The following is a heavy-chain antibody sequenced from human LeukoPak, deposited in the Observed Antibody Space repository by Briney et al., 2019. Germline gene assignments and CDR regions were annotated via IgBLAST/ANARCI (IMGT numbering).Heavy chain of an antibody. D-gene: IGHD3-3*01. V-gene: IGHV4-39*01. CDR3: ARGAAYYDFWSGYYTYFDY. J-gene: IGHJ4*02. CDR1: GGSISISNYY. Sequence: SETLSLTCTVSGGSISISNYYWGWIRQPPGKGLEWIGSIYHSGDTYYNPSLKSRVTISVDTSKNQFSLKLSSVTAADTAVYYCARGAAYYDFWSGYYTYFDYWGQGTLVTVSS. CDR2: IYHSGDT.